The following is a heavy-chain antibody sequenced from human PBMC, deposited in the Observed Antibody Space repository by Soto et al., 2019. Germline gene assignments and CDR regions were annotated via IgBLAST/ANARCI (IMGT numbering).Heavy chain of an antibody. D-gene: IGHD5-18*01. CDR3: ARVPDTAMVLFDY. CDR2: IYYSGST. Sequence: QVQLQESGPGLVKPSQTLSLTCTVSGGSISSGGYYWSWIRQHPGKGLEWIGYIYYSGSTYYNPSLKSRVXXSXDXYKNQCSLKLRSVTAADTAVYYCARVPDTAMVLFDYWGQGTLVTVSS. V-gene: IGHV4-31*03. CDR1: GGSISSGGYY. J-gene: IGHJ4*02.